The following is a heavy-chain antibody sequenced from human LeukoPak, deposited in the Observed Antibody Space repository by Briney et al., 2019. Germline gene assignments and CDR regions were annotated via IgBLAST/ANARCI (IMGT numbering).Heavy chain of an antibody. CDR2: ISGSGGST. D-gene: IGHD6-19*01. Sequence: GGSLRLSCAVSGFTFSSYAMSWVRQAPGKGLEWVSAISGSGGSTYYADSVKGRFTISRDNSKNTLYLQMNSLRAEDTAVYYCAKGGSLYSSGQPLYYFDYWGQGTLVTVSS. CDR1: GFTFSSYA. CDR3: AKGGSLYSSGQPLYYFDY. V-gene: IGHV3-23*01. J-gene: IGHJ4*02.